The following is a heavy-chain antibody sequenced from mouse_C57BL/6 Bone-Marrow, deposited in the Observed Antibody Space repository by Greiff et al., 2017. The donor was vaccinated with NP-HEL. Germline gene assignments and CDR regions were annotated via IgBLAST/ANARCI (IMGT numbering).Heavy chain of an antibody. V-gene: IGHV1-26*01. CDR3: ARDGNEYAMDY. J-gene: IGHJ4*01. CDR2: INPNNGGT. D-gene: IGHD2-1*01. CDR1: GYTFTDYY. Sequence: EVQLQQSGPELVKPGASVKISCKASGYTFTDYYMNWVKQSHGKSLEWIGDINPNNGGTSYNQKFKGKATLTVDKSSSTSYMELRSLTSEDSAVYYCARDGNEYAMDYWGQGTSGTVSS.